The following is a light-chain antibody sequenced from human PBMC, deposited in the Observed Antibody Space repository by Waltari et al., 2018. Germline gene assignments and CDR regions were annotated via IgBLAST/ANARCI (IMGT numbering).Light chain of an antibody. Sequence: QPVLTQPPSPSASLGASVPPTCTLSSGYSHYKVAWYQRRPGKGPRLAMVVGTGGMVGSKGDGIPDRFSVSGSGLNRYLTIKNIHEDDESDYFCGADHGSGTNFVWVFGGGTKLTVL. CDR3: GADHGSGTNFVWV. CDR2: VGTGGMVG. V-gene: IGLV9-49*01. J-gene: IGLJ3*02. CDR1: SGYSHYK.